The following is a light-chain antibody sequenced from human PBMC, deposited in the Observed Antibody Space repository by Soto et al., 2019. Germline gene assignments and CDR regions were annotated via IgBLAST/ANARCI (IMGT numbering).Light chain of an antibody. J-gene: IGLJ1*01. CDR2: EVT. CDR1: SGDIGGYDY. Sequence: QSALTQPPSASGSPGQSVTIACTGSSGDIGGYDYVSWYQQHPGKAPKLMSYEVTKRPLGVTHRFSGSKSGNTDSLTVSGRQAWDEADYYCSSYAGSINPYVFGPGTKLTVL. V-gene: IGLV2-8*01. CDR3: SSYAGSINPYV.